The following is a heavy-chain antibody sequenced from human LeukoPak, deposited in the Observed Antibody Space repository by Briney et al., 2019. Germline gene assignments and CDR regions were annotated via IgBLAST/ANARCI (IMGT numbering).Heavy chain of an antibody. CDR2: ISSSSSTI. CDR3: ARVDPGSYLMFYYVDF. V-gene: IGHV3-48*04. D-gene: IGHD3-10*01. CDR1: GFTFSSYS. Sequence: PGGSLRLSCAASGFTFSSYSMNWVRQAPGKGLEWVSYISSSSSTIYYADSVKDRFTISRDNAKNSLYLQMNSLRAEDTAVYYCARVDPGSYLMFYYVDFWGQGTLVTVSS. J-gene: IGHJ4*02.